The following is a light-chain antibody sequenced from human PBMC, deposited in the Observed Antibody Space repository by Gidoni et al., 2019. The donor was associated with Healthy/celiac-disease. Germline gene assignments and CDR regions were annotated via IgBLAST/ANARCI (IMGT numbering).Light chain of an antibody. CDR1: QSISSY. CDR3: QQSYSTPICS. V-gene: IGKV1-39*01. CDR2: AAS. Sequence: DIQMTQSPSSLSPSVGDRVTITCRASQSISSYLNWYQQKPGKAPKLLIYAASSLQSGVPSRFSGSGSGTDFTLTISSLQPEDFATDYCQQSYSTPICSFGQGTKLEIK. J-gene: IGKJ2*04.